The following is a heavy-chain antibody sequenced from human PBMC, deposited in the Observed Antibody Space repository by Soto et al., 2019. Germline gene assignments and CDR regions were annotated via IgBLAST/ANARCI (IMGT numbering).Heavy chain of an antibody. CDR2: ISYTGGTT. J-gene: IGHJ4*02. CDR3: AKEYDILPMNVAIFDY. V-gene: IGHV3-23*01. Sequence: GGFLRLSCAASGGTFISYAMSWVRKDPGKGLEWVSAISYTGGTTYYADSVKGRFTISRDNSKNTLYLQMNNLRAEDTAVYYCAKEYDILPMNVAIFDYWVQGTLVTVSS. CDR1: GGTFISYA. D-gene: IGHD3-9*01.